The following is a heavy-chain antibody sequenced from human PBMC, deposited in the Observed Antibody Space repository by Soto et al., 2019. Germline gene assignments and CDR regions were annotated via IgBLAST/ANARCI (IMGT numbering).Heavy chain of an antibody. CDR3: ARQSTYYDILTGPYPGYFDY. D-gene: IGHD3-9*01. Sequence: SETLSLTCTVSGGSISSSSYYWGWIRQPPGKGLEWIGSIYYSGGTYYNPSLKSRVTISVDTAKNQFSLKLSSVTAADTAVYYCARQSTYYDILTGPYPGYFDYWGQGTLVTVSS. J-gene: IGHJ4*02. V-gene: IGHV4-39*01. CDR2: IYYSGGT. CDR1: GGSISSSSYY.